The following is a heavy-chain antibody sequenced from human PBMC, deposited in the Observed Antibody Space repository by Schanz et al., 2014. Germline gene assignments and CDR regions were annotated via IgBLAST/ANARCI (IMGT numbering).Heavy chain of an antibody. CDR1: GYTFTSYG. CDR3: ARGIPYCSSTSCSGLEAYAV. D-gene: IGHD2-2*01. CDR2: ISAYNGHT. J-gene: IGHJ3*01. Sequence: QGQLVQSGAEVKKPGASVKVSCKASGYTFTSYGITWVRQAPGQGLEWMGWISAYNGHTTYAQKFQGRVTMTTDTSTSTAYMELRNVRYDDTAMYYCARGIPYCSSTSCSGLEAYAVWGQGTLVTVSS. V-gene: IGHV1-18*01.